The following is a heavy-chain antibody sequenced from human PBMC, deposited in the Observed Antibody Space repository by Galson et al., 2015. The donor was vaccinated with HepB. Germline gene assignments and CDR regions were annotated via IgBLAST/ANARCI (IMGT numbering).Heavy chain of an antibody. J-gene: IGHJ4*02. CDR1: GFTFSNSA. Sequence: SLRLSCAASGFTFSNSAMSWVRQAPGKGLEWVSTISDSGGDTYYADSVKGRFTISRDNSKDTLYLQMYSLRAEDTAVYYCAKYCRGGTCYGYYFDYWGQGTLVAVS. D-gene: IGHD2-15*01. CDR3: AKYCRGGTCYGYYFDY. CDR2: ISDSGGDT. V-gene: IGHV3-23*01.